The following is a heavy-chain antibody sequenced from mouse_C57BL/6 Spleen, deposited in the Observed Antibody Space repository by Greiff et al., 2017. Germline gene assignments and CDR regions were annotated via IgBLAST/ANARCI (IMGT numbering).Heavy chain of an antibody. V-gene: IGHV1-20*01. CDR3: AEGSNSYAMDY. J-gene: IGHJ4*01. CDR2: INPYNGDT. CDR1: GYSFTGYF. Sequence: EVMLVESGPELVKPGDSVKISCKASGYSFTGYFMNWVMQSHGKSLEWIGRINPYNGDTFYNQKFKGKATLTVDKSSSTAHMELRSLTSEDSAVYYCAEGSNSYAMDYWGQGTSVTVSS. D-gene: IGHD2-5*01.